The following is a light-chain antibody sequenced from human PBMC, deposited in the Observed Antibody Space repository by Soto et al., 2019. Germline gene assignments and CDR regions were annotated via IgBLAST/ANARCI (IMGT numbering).Light chain of an antibody. Sequence: EIVLTQSPGTLSLSPGERATLSWRASQSVSDSYLAWYQQKPGQAPRLLIYASSRATGIPDRFSGSGSGTDFTLTISRLEPDDFAVYYCQHYGTSALFGPGTKVDIK. CDR2: AS. CDR3: QHYGTSAL. V-gene: IGKV3-20*01. J-gene: IGKJ3*01. CDR1: QSVSDSY.